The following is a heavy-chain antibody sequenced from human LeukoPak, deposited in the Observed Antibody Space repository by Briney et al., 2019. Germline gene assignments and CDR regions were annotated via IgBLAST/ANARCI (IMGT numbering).Heavy chain of an antibody. J-gene: IGHJ4*02. CDR3: ARTTMVRGGNFDY. CDR1: GGSISSRNW. D-gene: IGHD3-10*01. V-gene: IGHV4-4*02. CDR2: IYHSGST. Sequence: SGTLSLTCAVSGGSISSRNWWSWVRQPPGKGLEWIGEIYHSGSTNYNPSLKSRVTISVDKSKNQFSLKLSSVTAADTAVYYCARTTMVRGGNFDYWGQGTLVTVSS.